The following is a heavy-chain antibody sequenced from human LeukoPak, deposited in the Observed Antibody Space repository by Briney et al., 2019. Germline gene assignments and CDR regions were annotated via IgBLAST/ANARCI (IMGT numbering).Heavy chain of an antibody. Sequence: ASVKVSCKASGYTFTGYYMHWVRQAPGQGLDWMGWINPNSGGTSYAQKFQGRVTMTRDTSISTAYMELSRLRSDDTAVYYCARDMIAAAGIDPWGQGTLVTVSS. CDR3: ARDMIAAAGIDP. CDR1: GYTFTGYY. CDR2: INPNSGGT. D-gene: IGHD6-13*01. V-gene: IGHV1-2*02. J-gene: IGHJ5*02.